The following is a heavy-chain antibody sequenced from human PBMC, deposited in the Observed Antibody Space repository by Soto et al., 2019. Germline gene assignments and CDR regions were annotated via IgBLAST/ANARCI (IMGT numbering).Heavy chain of an antibody. Sequence: GGSLRLSCAASGFTFSSYSMNWVRQAPGKGLEWVSYISSSSSTIYYADSVKGRFTISRDNAKNSLYLQMNSLRDEDTAVYYCAIVRMDYYGSGSYGGYYFDYWGQGTLVTVSS. V-gene: IGHV3-48*02. CDR1: GFTFSSYS. CDR3: AIVRMDYYGSGSYGGYYFDY. CDR2: ISSSSSTI. D-gene: IGHD3-10*01. J-gene: IGHJ4*02.